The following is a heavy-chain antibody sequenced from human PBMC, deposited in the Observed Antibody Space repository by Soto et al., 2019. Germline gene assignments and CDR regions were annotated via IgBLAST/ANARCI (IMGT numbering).Heavy chain of an antibody. CDR3: ARAFGYSGSHYYYYYMDV. D-gene: IGHD1-26*01. CDR2: ISHNGST. V-gene: IGHV4-4*02. CDR1: SGSISSSNW. Sequence: QVQLQESGPGLVKPSGTLSLTCAVSSGSISSSNWWSWVRQPPGKGLEWIGEISHNGSTNYNPSLKRRVTISVDKSKNQFSLKLSSVTAADTAVYYCARAFGYSGSHYYYYYMDVWVKGTPVTVSS. J-gene: IGHJ6*03.